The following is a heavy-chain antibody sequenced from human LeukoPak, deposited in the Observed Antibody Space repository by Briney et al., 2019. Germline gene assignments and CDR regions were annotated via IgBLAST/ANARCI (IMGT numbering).Heavy chain of an antibody. CDR2: ISGSDDST. D-gene: IGHD2-2*02. CDR1: GFSFSTYA. Sequence: GGSLRLSCADSGFSFSTYAMNWVRQAPGKGLEWVSAISGSDDSTYYAESVKGRFTISRDNSKNTLLLQMNSLRVEDTAVYYCAKFACTRTSCYNNFWGQGTLVTVSS. CDR3: AKFACTRTSCYNNF. V-gene: IGHV3-23*01. J-gene: IGHJ1*01.